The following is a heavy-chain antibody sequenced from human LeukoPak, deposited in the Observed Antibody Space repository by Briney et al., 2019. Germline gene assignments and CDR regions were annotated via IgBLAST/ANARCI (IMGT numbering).Heavy chain of an antibody. J-gene: IGHJ4*02. CDR2: IYHRGST. CDR1: GYSISNGYY. Sequence: PSETLSLTCTVSGYSISNGYYWGWVRQPPGKGLEWVGSIYHRGSTYYNPSLRSRVTISLDRSKKKFSLKLTSVTAADTAVYFCARGAEYYAIWRGYAGYSDYWGQGTSVTVSS. V-gene: IGHV4-38-2*02. CDR3: ARGAEYYAIWRGYAGYSDY. D-gene: IGHD3-3*01.